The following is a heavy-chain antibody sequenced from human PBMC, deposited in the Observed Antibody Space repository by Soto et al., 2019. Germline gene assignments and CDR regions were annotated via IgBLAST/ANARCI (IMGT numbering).Heavy chain of an antibody. Sequence: SQTLSLPCVISGDSVSSNSAAWNWIRQSPSRGLEWLGRTYYRSKWYNDYAVSVKSRIRINPDTSKNQFSLQLNSVTPDDTAVYYCARLHGRIVGTIKGWFDPWGQGTLVTVSS. CDR3: ARLHGRIVGTIKGWFDP. J-gene: IGHJ5*02. D-gene: IGHD1-26*01. CDR1: GDSVSSNSAA. V-gene: IGHV6-1*01. CDR2: TYYRSKWYN.